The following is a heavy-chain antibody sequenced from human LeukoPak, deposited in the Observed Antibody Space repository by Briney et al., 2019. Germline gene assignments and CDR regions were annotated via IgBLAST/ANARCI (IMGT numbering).Heavy chain of an antibody. CDR1: GYTFTGYY. CDR2: INPNSGGT. V-gene: IGHV1-2*02. D-gene: IGHD6-19*01. Sequence: ASVEVSCKASGYTFTGYYMHWVRQAPGQGLEWMGWINPNSGGTNYAQKFQGRVTMTRDTSISTAYMELSRLRSDDTAVYYCAGEYSSGQHDAFDIWGQGTMVTVSS. J-gene: IGHJ3*02. CDR3: AGEYSSGQHDAFDI.